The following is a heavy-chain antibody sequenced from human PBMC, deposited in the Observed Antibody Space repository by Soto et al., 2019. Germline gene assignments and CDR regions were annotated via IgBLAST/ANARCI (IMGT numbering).Heavy chain of an antibody. CDR1: GFTFSDYY. J-gene: IGHJ4*02. V-gene: IGHV3-11*05. CDR2: ISGSRNYT. CDR3: ARDQSQGQMLLPYFDY. Sequence: PGGSLRLSCAASGFTFSDYYMTWIRQAPGKGLKWVSFISGSRNYTDYADSVKGRFTISRDNARDSLLLQMNSLRAGDTGVYFCARDQSQGQMLLPYFDYWGQGTLVTVSS. D-gene: IGHD3-10*02.